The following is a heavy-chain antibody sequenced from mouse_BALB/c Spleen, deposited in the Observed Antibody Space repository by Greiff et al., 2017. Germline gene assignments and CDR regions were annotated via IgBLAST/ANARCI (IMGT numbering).Heavy chain of an antibody. D-gene: IGHD4-1*02. V-gene: IGHV1-14*01. J-gene: IGHJ3*01. CDR3: ARGGQLGRGSWFAY. Sequence: VQLQQSGPELVKPGASVKMSCKASGYTFTSYVMHWVKQKPGQGLEWIGYINPYNDGTKYNEKFKGKATLTSDKSSSTAYMELSSLTSEDSAVYYCARGGQLGRGSWFAYWGQGTLVTVAA. CDR2: INPYNDGT. CDR1: GYTFTSYV.